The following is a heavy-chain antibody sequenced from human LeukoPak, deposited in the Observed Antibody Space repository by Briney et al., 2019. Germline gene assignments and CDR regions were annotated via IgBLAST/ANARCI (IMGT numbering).Heavy chain of an antibody. CDR2: INAGNGNT. J-gene: IGHJ4*02. D-gene: IGHD6-13*01. CDR1: GYTFTSYA. V-gene: IGHV1-3*01. CDR3: ARVARYSSSWVQIDY. Sequence: GASVKVSCEASGYTFTSYAMHWVRQAPGQRLEWMGWINAGNGNTKYSQKFQGRVTITRDTSASTAYMELSSLRSEGTAVYYCARVARYSSSWVQIDYWGQGTLVTVSS.